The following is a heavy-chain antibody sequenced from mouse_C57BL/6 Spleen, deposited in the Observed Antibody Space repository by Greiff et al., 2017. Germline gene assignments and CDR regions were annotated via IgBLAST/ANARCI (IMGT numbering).Heavy chain of an antibody. J-gene: IGHJ4*01. CDR3: ARHEVGLRRGDNAMDY. D-gene: IGHD2-2*01. Sequence: QVQLKESGAELVKPGASVKLSCKASGYTFTEYTIHWVKQRSGQGLEWIGWFYPGSGSIKYNEKFKDKATLTADKSSSTVYMELSRLTSEDSAVYFCARHEVGLRRGDNAMDYWGQGTSVTVSS. V-gene: IGHV1-62-2*01. CDR1: GYTFTEYT. CDR2: FYPGSGSI.